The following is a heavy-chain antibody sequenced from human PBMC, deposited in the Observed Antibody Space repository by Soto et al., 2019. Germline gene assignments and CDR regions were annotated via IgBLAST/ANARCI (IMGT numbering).Heavy chain of an antibody. CDR3: AMVDAYVTPSPQDV. D-gene: IGHD2-8*01. J-gene: IGHJ6*02. V-gene: IGHV1-18*01. CDR2: INTYNGNT. CDR1: GYTFTRYG. Sequence: QVQLVQSGAEVKNPGASVKVSCKASGYTFTRYGIGWARQAPGQGLEWMGWINTYNGNTNYAQNVQGRVTLTTDTSTSTAYMELRSLRSNATAIYYCAMVDAYVTPSPQDVWGQGTTVIVSS.